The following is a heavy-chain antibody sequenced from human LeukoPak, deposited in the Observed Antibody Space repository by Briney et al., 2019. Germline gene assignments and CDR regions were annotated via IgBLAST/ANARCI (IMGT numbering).Heavy chain of an antibody. D-gene: IGHD6-19*01. Sequence: ASVKVSCKASGYTFTNFGISWVRQAPGQGLEWMGWISVYKGDTNYAQILQGRVTMTTDTSTSTAYMELRSLRSDDTAVYYCARAGGWARGDYKADAFAIWGQGTMVTVSS. CDR1: GYTFTNFG. CDR2: ISVYKGDT. J-gene: IGHJ3*02. V-gene: IGHV1-18*01. CDR3: ARAGGWARGDYKADAFAI.